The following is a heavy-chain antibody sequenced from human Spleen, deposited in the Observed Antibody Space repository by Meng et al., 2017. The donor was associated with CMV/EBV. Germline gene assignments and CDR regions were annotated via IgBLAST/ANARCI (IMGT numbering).Heavy chain of an antibody. V-gene: IGHV3-15*01. CDR3: ATSYESFY. CDR2: IKSKIDGWTT. CDR1: GFTFSSYS. D-gene: IGHD3-3*01. Sequence: SCAASGFTFSSYSMNWVRQAPGKGLEWVGRIKSKIDGWTTDYAAPVKGRFTISRDDSKNTLYLQMNSLKTEDTAVYYCATSYESFYWGQGTLVTVSS. J-gene: IGHJ4*02.